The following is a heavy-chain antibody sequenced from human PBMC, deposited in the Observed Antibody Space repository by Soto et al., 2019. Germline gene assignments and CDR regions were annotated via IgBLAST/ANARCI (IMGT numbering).Heavy chain of an antibody. J-gene: IGHJ4*02. D-gene: IGHD3-10*01. CDR2: INHSGST. CDR3: AYITMVRGVITRHDY. Sequence: QVQLQQWGAGLLKPSETLSLTCAVYGGSFSGYYWSWIRQPPGKGLEWIGEINHSGSTNYNPSLKGRVARSVDTSKNQCSLKLSSVTAADTAVYYCAYITMVRGVITRHDYWGQGTLVTVSS. CDR1: GGSFSGYY. V-gene: IGHV4-34*01.